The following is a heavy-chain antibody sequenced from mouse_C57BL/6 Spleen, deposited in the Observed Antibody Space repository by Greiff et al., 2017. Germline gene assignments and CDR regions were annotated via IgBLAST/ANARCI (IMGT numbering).Heavy chain of an antibody. Sequence: QVQLQQPGAELVMPGASVKLSCKASGYTFTSYWMHWVKQRPGQGLEWIGEIDPSDSYTNYNQKFKGKSTLTVDKSSSTAYMQLSSLTSEDSAVYYCARGGTTVVPYFDVWGTGTTVTVSS. CDR3: ARGGTTVVPYFDV. CDR2: IDPSDSYT. V-gene: IGHV1-69*01. J-gene: IGHJ1*03. D-gene: IGHD1-1*01. CDR1: GYTFTSYW.